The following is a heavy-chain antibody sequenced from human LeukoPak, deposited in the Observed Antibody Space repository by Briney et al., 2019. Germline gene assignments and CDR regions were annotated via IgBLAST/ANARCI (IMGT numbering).Heavy chain of an antibody. V-gene: IGHV4-34*01. D-gene: IGHD1-26*01. CDR1: GGSFSGYY. J-gene: IGHJ4*02. CDR3: ARVREDYFDY. Sequence: PSETLSLTCAVYGGSFSGYYWSWIRQPPGKGLEWIGEINHSGSTNYNPSLKSRVTISIDRSKNQFSLKLSSVTAADTAVYYCARVREDYFDYWGQGTLVTVSS. CDR2: INHSGST.